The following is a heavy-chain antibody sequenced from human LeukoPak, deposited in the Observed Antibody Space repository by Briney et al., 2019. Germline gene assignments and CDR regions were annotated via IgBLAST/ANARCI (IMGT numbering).Heavy chain of an antibody. CDR1: GFSLSTSGMC. CDR3: ARTDSSGTNWYFDL. CDR2: IDWDDDK. D-gene: IGHD3-22*01. V-gene: IGHV2-70*11. J-gene: IGHJ2*01. Sequence: SGPTLVNPTQTFTLTCTFSGFSLSTSGMCVSWIRQPPGKALEWLARIDWDDDKYYSTSLKTRLTISKDTSKNQVVLTMTNMDPVDTATYYCARTDSSGTNWYFDLWGRGTLVTVSS.